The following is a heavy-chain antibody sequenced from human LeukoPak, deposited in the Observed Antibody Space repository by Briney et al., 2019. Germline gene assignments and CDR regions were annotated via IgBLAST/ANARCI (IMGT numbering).Heavy chain of an antibody. CDR1: GFTFSSYG. V-gene: IGHV3-30*02. Sequence: GGSLRLSCAASGFTFSSYGMHWVRQAPGKGLEWVAFIRYDGSNKYYADSVKGRFTISRDNSKNTLYLQMSSLRAEDTAVYYCAKESGYDPVFDYWGQGTLVTVSS. D-gene: IGHD5-12*01. CDR2: IRYDGSNK. CDR3: AKESGYDPVFDY. J-gene: IGHJ4*02.